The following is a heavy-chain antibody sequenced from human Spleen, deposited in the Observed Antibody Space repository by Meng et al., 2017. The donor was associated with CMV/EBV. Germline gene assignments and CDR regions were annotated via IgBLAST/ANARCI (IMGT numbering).Heavy chain of an antibody. D-gene: IGHD2-2*01. CDR2: INHSGST. Sequence: SETLSLTCAVYGGSFSGYYWSWIRQPPGKGLEWIGEINHSGSTNYNPSLKSRVTISVDTSKNQFSLKLSSVTAADTAVYYCARYCSSTSCPHNWFDPWGQGTLVTVSS. CDR3: ARYCSSTSCPHNWFDP. V-gene: IGHV4-34*01. CDR1: GGSFSGYY. J-gene: IGHJ5*02.